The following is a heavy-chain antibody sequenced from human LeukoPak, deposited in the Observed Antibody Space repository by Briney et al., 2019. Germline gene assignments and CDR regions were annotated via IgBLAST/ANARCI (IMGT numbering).Heavy chain of an antibody. Sequence: GGSLRLSCAASGFTFSDYYMSWIRQAPGKGLEWVSYISSSGSTIYYADSVKGRFTISRDNAKNPLYLQMNSLRAEDTAVYYCARDFLSYDSSGFRDYYYYMDVWGKGTTVTVSS. D-gene: IGHD3-22*01. V-gene: IGHV3-11*01. CDR2: ISSSGSTI. CDR3: ARDFLSYDSSGFRDYYYYMDV. CDR1: GFTFSDYY. J-gene: IGHJ6*03.